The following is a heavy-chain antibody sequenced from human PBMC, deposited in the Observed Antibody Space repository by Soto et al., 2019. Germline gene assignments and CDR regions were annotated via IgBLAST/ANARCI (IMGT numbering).Heavy chain of an antibody. CDR3: ASGGGVAAAGWFDP. CDR2: IYYSGNT. J-gene: IGHJ5*02. V-gene: IGHV4-39*01. Sequence: SETLSLTCTVSGGSISTSSYYWGWIRQPPGKGLEWIGSIYYSGNTYYNPSLKSRVTISVDTSKNQFSLILRSVTAADTAAYYCASGGGVAAAGWFDPWGQGTLVTVSS. D-gene: IGHD3-16*01. CDR1: GGSISTSSYY.